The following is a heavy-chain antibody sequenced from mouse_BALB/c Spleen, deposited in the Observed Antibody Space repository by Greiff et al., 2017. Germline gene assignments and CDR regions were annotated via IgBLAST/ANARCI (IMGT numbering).Heavy chain of an antibody. CDR3: ARGLLLRHWYFDV. V-gene: IGHV3-2*02. D-gene: IGHD1-1*01. Sequence: EVQLQESGPGLVKPSQSLSLTCTVTGYSISSDYAWNWIRQFPGNKLEWMGYISYSGSTSYNPSLKSRISITRDISKNQFFLQLNSVTTEDTATYYCARGLLLRHWYFDVWGAGTTVTVSS. CDR1: GYSISSDYA. J-gene: IGHJ1*01. CDR2: ISYSGST.